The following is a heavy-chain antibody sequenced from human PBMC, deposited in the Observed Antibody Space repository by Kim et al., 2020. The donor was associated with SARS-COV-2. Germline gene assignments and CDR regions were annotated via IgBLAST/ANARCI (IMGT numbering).Heavy chain of an antibody. J-gene: IGHJ6*02. Sequence: SETLSLTCTVSGGSISSGGYYWSWIRQHPGKGLEWIGYIYYSGSTYYNPSLKSRVTISVDTSKNQFSLKLSSVTAADTAVYYCARGSITMVRGGIYGMDVWGQGTTVTVSS. CDR2: IYYSGST. CDR3: ARGSITMVRGGIYGMDV. V-gene: IGHV4-31*03. CDR1: GGSISSGGYY. D-gene: IGHD3-10*01.